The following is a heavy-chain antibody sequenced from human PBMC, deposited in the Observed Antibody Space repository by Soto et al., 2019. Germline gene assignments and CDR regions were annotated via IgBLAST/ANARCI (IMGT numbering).Heavy chain of an antibody. J-gene: IGHJ6*02. V-gene: IGHV1-2*02. CDR1: GYTFTGYY. Sequence: ASVKVSCKASGYTFTGYYVHWVRQAPGQGLEWMGWINPNSGDTYLAQRFQGRVTMNRDTSIGTAYMELRGLTSDDTAEYYCAKGGAIAAAGNRVYPYNAMDVWGQGTTVTVYS. CDR2: INPNSGDT. CDR3: AKGGAIAAAGNRVYPYNAMDV. D-gene: IGHD6-13*01.